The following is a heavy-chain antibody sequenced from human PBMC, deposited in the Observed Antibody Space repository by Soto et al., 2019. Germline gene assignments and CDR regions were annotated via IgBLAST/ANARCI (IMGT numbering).Heavy chain of an antibody. V-gene: IGHV3-33*01. CDR2: IWYDGTQK. CDR1: GFTFNTYI. CDR3: ARAGGTTVTGLWHFDS. Sequence: GGSLRLSCEASGFTFNTYIMHLVRQPPGKGLEWLAAIWYDGTQKYYADSVKGRFIISRDNSKKTLYLEMNSLRAEDTAVYYCARAGGTTVTGLWHFDSWGQGPLVTVSS. D-gene: IGHD4-17*01. J-gene: IGHJ4*02.